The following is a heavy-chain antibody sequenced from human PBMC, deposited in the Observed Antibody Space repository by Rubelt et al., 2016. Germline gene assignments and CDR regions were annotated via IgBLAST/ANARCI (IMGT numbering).Heavy chain of an antibody. CDR2: IYHSGST. CDR1: GGSVSSGSYY. Sequence: QVQLQESGPGLVKPSETLSLTCTVSGGSVSSGSYYWSWIRQPPGKGLEWIGSIYHSGSTYYNPSLKSRVTISVDTAKNQFSLKLSSATAADTAVYYCARWGEWPFDYWGQGTLVTVSS. D-gene: IGHD3-16*01. J-gene: IGHJ4*02. CDR3: ARWGEWPFDY. V-gene: IGHV4-39*01.